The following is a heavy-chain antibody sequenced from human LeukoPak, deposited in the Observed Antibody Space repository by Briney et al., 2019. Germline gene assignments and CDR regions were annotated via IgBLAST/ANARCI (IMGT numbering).Heavy chain of an antibody. CDR2: IKQDASER. Sequence: GGSLRLSCAASGFTFSSYWMTWVRQAPGKGLEWVANIKQDASERYYVDSVKGRFTISRDNAKNSLYLQMNSLRAEDTAVYYCASPTAGTWHFDYWGQGTLVTVSS. D-gene: IGHD1-1*01. CDR1: GFTFSSYW. J-gene: IGHJ4*02. V-gene: IGHV3-7*01. CDR3: ASPTAGTWHFDY.